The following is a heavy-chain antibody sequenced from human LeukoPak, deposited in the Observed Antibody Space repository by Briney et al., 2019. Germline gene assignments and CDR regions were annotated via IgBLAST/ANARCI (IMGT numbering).Heavy chain of an antibody. CDR2: ISGSGGST. CDR3: AKLILRYNWNGPEDY. D-gene: IGHD1-20*01. Sequence: PGGSLRLSCAASGFTFSSYAMSWVRQAPGKGLEWVSAISGSGGSTYYADSVEGRFTISRDNSKNTLYLQMNSLRAEDTAVYYCAKLILRYNWNGPEDYWGQGTLVTVSS. CDR1: GFTFSSYA. V-gene: IGHV3-23*01. J-gene: IGHJ4*02.